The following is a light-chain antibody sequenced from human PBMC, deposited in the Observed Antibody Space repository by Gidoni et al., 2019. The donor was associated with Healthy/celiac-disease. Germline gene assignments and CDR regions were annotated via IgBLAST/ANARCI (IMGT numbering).Light chain of an antibody. CDR1: QSLLHSNGYNY. CDR2: LGS. J-gene: IGKJ2*01. V-gene: IGKV2-28*01. Sequence: IVVPQPPLSLLVTPGEPASISCRSSQSLLHSNGYNYLDWYLQKPGQSPQLLIYLGSNRASGVPDRFSGSGSGTDFTLKISRVEAEDVGVYYCMQALQTPYTFGQXTKLEIK. CDR3: MQALQTPYT.